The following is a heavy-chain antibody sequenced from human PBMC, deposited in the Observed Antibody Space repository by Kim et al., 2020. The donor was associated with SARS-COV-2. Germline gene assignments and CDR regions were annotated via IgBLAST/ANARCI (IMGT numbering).Heavy chain of an antibody. Sequence: SVKVSCKASGGTFSSYAISWVRQAPGQGLEWMGGIIPIFGTANYAQKFQGRVTITADESTSTAYMELSSLRSEDTAVYYCARDSCTWDSSSWYDSGVVCWFDPWGQGTLVTVSS. CDR1: GGTFSSYA. V-gene: IGHV1-69*13. J-gene: IGHJ5*02. CDR2: IIPIFGTA. CDR3: ARDSCTWDSSSWYDSGVVCWFDP. D-gene: IGHD6-13*01.